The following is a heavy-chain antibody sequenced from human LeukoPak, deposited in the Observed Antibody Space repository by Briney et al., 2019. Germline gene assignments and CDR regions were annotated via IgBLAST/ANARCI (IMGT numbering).Heavy chain of an antibody. D-gene: IGHD6-13*01. Sequence: SETRSLTCTVSGGSISSYYWSWIRQPPGKGLEWIGYIYYSGSTNYNPSLKSRVTISVDTSKNQFALKLSSVTAADTAVYYCAIGQLVQNDYWGQGTLVTVSS. V-gene: IGHV4-59*01. CDR2: IYYSGST. J-gene: IGHJ4*02. CDR1: GGSISSYY. CDR3: AIGQLVQNDY.